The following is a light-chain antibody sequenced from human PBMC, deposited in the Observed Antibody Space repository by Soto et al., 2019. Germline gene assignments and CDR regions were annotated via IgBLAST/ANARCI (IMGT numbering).Light chain of an antibody. CDR2: KAS. J-gene: IGKJ5*01. Sequence: DIQMTQSPSTLSASVGDRVTITCRAGQSISSWLSWYQQKPGKAPKLLIYKASSLESGVPSRFSGSGSGTEFTLTISSLQAADFAVYHCQHYNNWPITFGQGTRLEIK. V-gene: IGKV1-5*03. CDR1: QSISSW. CDR3: QHYNNWPIT.